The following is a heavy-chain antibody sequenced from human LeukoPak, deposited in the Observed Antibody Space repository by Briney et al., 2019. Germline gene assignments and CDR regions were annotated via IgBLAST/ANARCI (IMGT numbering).Heavy chain of an antibody. D-gene: IGHD6-13*01. CDR3: ARIGIVAAAGTKPWYFDL. CDR2: IYYSGST. J-gene: IGHJ2*01. V-gene: IGHV4-28*01. CDR1: GYSISSSNW. Sequence: SDTLSLTCAVSGYSISSSNWWGWIRQPPGKGLEWIGYIYYSGSTYYNPSLKSRVTMSVDTSKNQFSLKLSSVTAVDTPVYYCARIGIVAAAGTKPWYFDLWGRGTLVTVSS.